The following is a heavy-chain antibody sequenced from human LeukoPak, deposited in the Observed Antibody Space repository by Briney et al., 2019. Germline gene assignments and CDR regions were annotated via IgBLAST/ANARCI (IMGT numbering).Heavy chain of an antibody. D-gene: IGHD3-22*01. CDR1: GFTFSSYS. J-gene: IGHJ4*02. V-gene: IGHV3-48*01. CDR3: AKAPTYYYDSSGLDSYFDY. CDR2: ITSSSAI. Sequence: GGSLRLSCAASGFTFSSYSMNWVRQAPGKGLEWVSYITSSSAIYYADSVKGRFTISRDNAKNSLYLQMNSLRAEDTAVYYCAKAPTYYYDSSGLDSYFDYWGQGTLVTVSS.